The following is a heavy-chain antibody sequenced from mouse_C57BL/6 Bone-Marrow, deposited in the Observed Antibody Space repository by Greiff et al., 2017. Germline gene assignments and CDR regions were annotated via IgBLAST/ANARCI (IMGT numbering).Heavy chain of an antibody. J-gene: IGHJ2*01. CDR3: ARRLAYYFDY. V-gene: IGHV5-6*01. Sequence: EVQLQESGGDLVKPGGSLKLSCAASGFTFSSYGMSWVRQTPDKRLEWVATISSGGSYTYYPDSVKGRFTISRDNAKNTLYLQMSSLKSEDTAMYYCARRLAYYFDYWGQGTTLTVSS. CDR1: GFTFSSYG. D-gene: IGHD4-1*01. CDR2: ISSGGSYT.